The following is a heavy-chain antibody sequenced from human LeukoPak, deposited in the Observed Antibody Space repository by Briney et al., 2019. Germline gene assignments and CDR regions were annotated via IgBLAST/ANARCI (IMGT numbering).Heavy chain of an antibody. Sequence: GGSLRLSCAASGFTFSSYSMNWVRQAPGKGLEWLSYISSSGSSIYYADSVKGRFTISRDNAKNSLYLHMNSLRAEDTAVYYCARRAGIYSHPYDYWGQGTLVTVSS. CDR2: ISSSGSSI. V-gene: IGHV3-48*03. CDR1: GFTFSSYS. CDR3: ARRAGIYSHPYDY. J-gene: IGHJ4*02. D-gene: IGHD1-14*01.